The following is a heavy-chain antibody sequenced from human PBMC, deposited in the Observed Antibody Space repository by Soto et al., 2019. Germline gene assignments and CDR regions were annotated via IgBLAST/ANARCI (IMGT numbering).Heavy chain of an antibody. V-gene: IGHV1-69*02. CDR3: ARVSGGSGSYHLDY. Sequence: QVQLVQSGAEVQKPGSSVKVSCKASGGTFSSYTISWVRQAPGQGLEWMGRIIPILGIANYAQKFQGRVTITADKSTSTAYMELSSLRSEDTAVYYCARVSGGSGSYHLDYWGQGTLVTVSS. D-gene: IGHD3-10*01. CDR2: IIPILGIA. CDR1: GGTFSSYT. J-gene: IGHJ4*02.